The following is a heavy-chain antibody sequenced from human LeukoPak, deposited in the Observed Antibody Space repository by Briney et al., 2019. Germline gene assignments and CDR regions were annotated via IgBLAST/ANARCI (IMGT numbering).Heavy chain of an antibody. V-gene: IGHV3-53*01. CDR3: ARGIVGALDAFDI. J-gene: IGHJ3*02. Sequence: GGSLRLSCAASGFTVSSNYMSWVRQAPGRGLEWVSVIYTGGSTYYADSVKGRFTISRDNSKNTLYLQMNSLRAEDTAVYYCARGIVGALDAFDIWGQGTMVTVSS. CDR1: GFTVSSNY. CDR2: IYTGGST. D-gene: IGHD1-26*01.